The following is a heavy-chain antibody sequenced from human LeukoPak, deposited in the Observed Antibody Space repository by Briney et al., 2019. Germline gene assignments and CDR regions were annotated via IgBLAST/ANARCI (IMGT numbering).Heavy chain of an antibody. CDR3: ARSGCSSSSCYVREPSNCPACWFDP. CDR1: GGSIISGGYY. J-gene: IGHJ5*02. V-gene: IGHV4-31*03. CDR2: ISYRGSA. D-gene: IGHD2-2*01. Sequence: PSETLSLTCTVSGGSIISGGYYWSWIRQHPGKGLEWIGYISYRGSAYHNPSLKSRVTISVDTSKKQFSLKLSSVTAADTAVYCCARSGCSSSSCYVREPSNCPACWFDPWGQGTLVTVSS.